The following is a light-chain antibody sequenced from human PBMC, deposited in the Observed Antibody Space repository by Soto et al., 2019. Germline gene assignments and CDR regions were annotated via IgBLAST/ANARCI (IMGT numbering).Light chain of an antibody. V-gene: IGLV2-23*01. J-gene: IGLJ2*01. CDR3: SSYAGGVV. Sequence: QSALTQPASVSGSPGQSITISCIRTSSNVGSYNLVSRYQHPPGKAPKLIIYEASERPSGVSNRFSGAQSGHTASLTISGLQAEDEADYYCSSYAGGVVFGGGTKLTVL. CDR2: EAS. CDR1: SSNVGSYNL.